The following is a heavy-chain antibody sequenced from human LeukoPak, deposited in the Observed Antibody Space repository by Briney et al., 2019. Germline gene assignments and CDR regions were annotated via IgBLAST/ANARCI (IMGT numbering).Heavy chain of an antibody. CDR1: GGSIGSYY. CDR2: IYYGGST. D-gene: IGHD1-14*01. CDR3: ARARTGVDV. Sequence: SETLSLTCTVSGGSIGSYYWSWIRQPPGKGLEWIGYIYYGGSTNYNPSLKSRVTISVDTSKNQFSLKLSSVTAADTAVYYCARARTGVDVWGQGTTVTVSS. V-gene: IGHV4-59*01. J-gene: IGHJ6*02.